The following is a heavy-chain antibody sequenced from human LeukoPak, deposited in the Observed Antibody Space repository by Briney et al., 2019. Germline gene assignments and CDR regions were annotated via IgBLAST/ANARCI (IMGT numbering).Heavy chain of an antibody. D-gene: IGHD6-19*01. Sequence: SETLSLTCSVSGDSISTSSSYWGWIRQPPGKGLEWIGSIYYSGSTYYNPSLKSRVTISVDTSKNQFSLKLSSVSAADTAVYCCARASSGWGFYWGQGTLVTVSS. V-gene: IGHV4-39*07. J-gene: IGHJ4*02. CDR2: IYYSGST. CDR3: ARASSGWGFY. CDR1: GDSISTSSSY.